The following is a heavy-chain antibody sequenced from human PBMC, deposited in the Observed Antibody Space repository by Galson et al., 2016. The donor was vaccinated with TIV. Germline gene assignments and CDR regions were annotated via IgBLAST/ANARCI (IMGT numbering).Heavy chain of an antibody. D-gene: IGHD3-16*01. CDR2: IGPDGNDK. J-gene: IGHJ5*02. CDR3: ARLGLNWFGP. V-gene: IGHV3-30*02. CDR1: GFTFSRHG. Sequence: SLRLSCAASGFTFSRHGIHWVRHTPGTGLEWVTFIGPDGNDKSYGDSVKGRFTISRDNSMSRIYLQMNDLRLEDTAIYYCARLGLNWFGPWGQGTQVTVSS.